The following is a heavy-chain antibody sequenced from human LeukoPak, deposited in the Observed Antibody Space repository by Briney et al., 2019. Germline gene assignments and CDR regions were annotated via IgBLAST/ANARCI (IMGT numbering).Heavy chain of an antibody. D-gene: IGHD4-17*01. V-gene: IGHV4-59*12. CDR1: GGSISSYY. CDR3: ASDAYGDYVSGYWFDP. CDR2: IYYSGST. J-gene: IGHJ5*02. Sequence: SETLSLTCTVSGGSISSYYWSWIRQPPGKGLEWIGYIYYSGSTNYNPSLKSRVTISVDTSKNQFSLKLSSVTAADTAVYYCASDAYGDYVSGYWFDPWGQGTLVTVSS.